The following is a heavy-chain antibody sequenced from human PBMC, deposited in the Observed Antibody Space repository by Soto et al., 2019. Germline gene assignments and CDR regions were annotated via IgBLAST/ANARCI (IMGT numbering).Heavy chain of an antibody. CDR2: INAGNGNT. CDR3: ARGSEDISSSDAVDNDWFDP. J-gene: IGHJ5*02. V-gene: IGHV1-3*01. Sequence: SVKVSCMPSGYTFTSYAMHWVRQAPGQRLEWMGWINAGNGNTKYSQKFQGRVTITRDTSASTAYMELSSLRSEDTAVYYCARGSEDISSSDAVDNDWFDPWGQGTLVTVSS. D-gene: IGHD6-13*01. CDR1: GYTFTSYA.